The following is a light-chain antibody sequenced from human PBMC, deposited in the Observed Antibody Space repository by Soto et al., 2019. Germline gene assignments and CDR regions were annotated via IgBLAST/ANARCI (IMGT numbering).Light chain of an antibody. V-gene: IGKV1-9*01. CDR3: QHYNSYSST. J-gene: IGKJ1*01. Sequence: DIQLTQSPSFLSASVGDRVTITCRASQCISSYLAWYQQKPGKAPKLLIYAASTLQSGVPSRFSGSGSGTEFTLTISSLQPEDFATYYCQHYNSYSSTFGQGTKVDIK. CDR1: QCISSY. CDR2: AAS.